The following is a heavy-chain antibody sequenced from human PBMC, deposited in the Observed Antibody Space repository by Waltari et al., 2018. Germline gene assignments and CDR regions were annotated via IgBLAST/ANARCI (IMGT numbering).Heavy chain of an antibody. CDR3: ARARPYYDSSGSSRNAFDI. J-gene: IGHJ3*02. CDR2: IYTSGST. Sequence: QVQLQESGPGLVKPSETLSLTCTVSGGSISSYYWSWNRQPPGKGLEWIGYIYTSGSTNYNPSLKSRVTISVDTSKNQFSLKLSSVTAADTAVYYCARARPYYDSSGSSRNAFDIWGQGTMVTVSS. V-gene: IGHV4-4*09. D-gene: IGHD3-22*01. CDR1: GGSISSYY.